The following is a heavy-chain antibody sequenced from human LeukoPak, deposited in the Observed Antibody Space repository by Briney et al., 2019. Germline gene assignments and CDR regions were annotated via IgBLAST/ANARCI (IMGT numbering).Heavy chain of an antibody. J-gene: IGHJ4*02. D-gene: IGHD2/OR15-2a*01. CDR1: GFTVGNNY. Sequence: GGSLRLSCAASGFTVGNNYMKWIRQAPGKGLEWVSLIYSGGSTCYADSVKGRFTISRDSSKNTLYLQMNSLRVEDTAVYYCATNMGFWGQGTLVTVSS. CDR3: ATNMGF. CDR2: IYSGGST. V-gene: IGHV3-53*01.